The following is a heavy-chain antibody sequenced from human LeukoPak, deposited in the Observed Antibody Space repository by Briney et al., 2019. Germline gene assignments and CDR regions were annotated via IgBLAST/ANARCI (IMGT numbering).Heavy chain of an antibody. J-gene: IGHJ3*02. CDR2: IYYSGST. CDR1: GGSIGSYY. CDR3: ARENYYDSSFSNAFDI. D-gene: IGHD3-22*01. Sequence: PSETLSLTCTVSGGSIGSYYWSWIRQPPGKGLEWIGYIYYSGSTNYNPSLKSRVTISVDTSKNQFSLRLSSVTAADTAVYYCARENYYDSSFSNAFDIWGQGTMVTVSS. V-gene: IGHV4-59*12.